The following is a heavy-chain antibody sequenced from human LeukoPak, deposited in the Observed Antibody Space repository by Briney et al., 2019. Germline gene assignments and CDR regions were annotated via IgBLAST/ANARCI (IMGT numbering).Heavy chain of an antibody. J-gene: IGHJ4*01. CDR1: GFTFSSYS. V-gene: IGHV3-21*01. D-gene: IGHD3-22*01. CDR2: ISSSSSYI. CDR3: ARSYASSGYTLYSFDY. Sequence: GGSLRLSCAASGFTFSSYSMNWVRQAPGKGLEWVSSISSSSSYIYYADSVKGRFAISRDNAKNSLYLQMNSLRADDTAVYYCARSYASSGYTLYSFDYWGQGTLVTVSS.